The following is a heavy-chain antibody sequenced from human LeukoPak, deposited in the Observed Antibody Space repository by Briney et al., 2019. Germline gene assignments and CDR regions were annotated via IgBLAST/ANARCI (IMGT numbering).Heavy chain of an antibody. V-gene: IGHV3-21*01. D-gene: IGHD1-1*01. Sequence: GGSLRLSCGASGFSFSTYSMTWVRQAPGKGLEWVSSIISTGTSIYYADSVKGRFTISRGNAKNSLSLQMNSLRADDTALYYCARAPSYNNKWFAHWGQGTLVTVSS. CDR3: ARAPSYNNKWFAH. CDR1: GFSFSTYS. CDR2: IISTGTSI. J-gene: IGHJ5*02.